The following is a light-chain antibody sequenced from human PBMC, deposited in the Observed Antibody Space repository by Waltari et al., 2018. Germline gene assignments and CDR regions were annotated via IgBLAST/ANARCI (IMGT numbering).Light chain of an antibody. CDR3: QQSYSPLLT. CDR2: AAS. CDR1: QSISNY. V-gene: IGKV1-39*01. J-gene: IGKJ4*01. Sequence: DIQLTQSPSSLSASVGDRVTISCRASQSISNYLNWYQQKPGKAPKLLIYAASSLQSGVPSRFSGSGSGTDFTLTVSSLQPEDFASYYCQQSYSPLLTFGGGTRVEIK.